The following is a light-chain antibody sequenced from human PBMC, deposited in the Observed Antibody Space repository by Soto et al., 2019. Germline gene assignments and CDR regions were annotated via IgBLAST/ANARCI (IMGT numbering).Light chain of an antibody. J-gene: IGLJ1*01. V-gene: IGLV2-14*01. Sequence: QSVLTQPASVSGSPGQSITISCTGTSSDVGGYHYVSWYQHHPGKAPKLMLYEVSNRPSGVSNRFSGAKSGNTASLTISGLQPEDEADYYCSSYTSTSTPSYVFGTGTKLTVL. CDR2: EVS. CDR3: SSYTSTSTPSYV. CDR1: SSDVGGYHY.